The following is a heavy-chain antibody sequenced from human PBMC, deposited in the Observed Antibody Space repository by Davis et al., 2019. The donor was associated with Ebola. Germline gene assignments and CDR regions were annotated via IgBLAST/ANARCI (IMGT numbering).Heavy chain of an antibody. Sequence: GVSLKISCAASGFTFSGSAMHWVRQASGKGLEWVGRIRSKANSYATAYAASVKGRFTISRDDSKNTAYLQMNSLKTEDTAVYYCGGSYRRLDYWGQGTLVTVSS. CDR3: GGSYRRLDY. CDR1: GFTFSGSA. J-gene: IGHJ4*02. V-gene: IGHV3-73*01. CDR2: IRSKANSYAT. D-gene: IGHD1-26*01.